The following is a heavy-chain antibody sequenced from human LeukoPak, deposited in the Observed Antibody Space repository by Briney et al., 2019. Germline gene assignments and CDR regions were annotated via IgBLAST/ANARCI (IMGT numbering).Heavy chain of an antibody. D-gene: IGHD6-13*01. CDR3: ARGPAAAGKFYYYYYYMDV. CDR2: TNPNSGNT. CDR1: GYTFTSYD. Sequence: ASVKVSCKASGYTFTSYDIHWVRQATGQGLEWMGWTNPNSGNTGYAQKFQGRVTMTRNTSISTAYMELSSLRSEDTAVYYCARGPAAAGKFYYYYYYMDVWGKGTTVTISS. V-gene: IGHV1-8*01. J-gene: IGHJ6*03.